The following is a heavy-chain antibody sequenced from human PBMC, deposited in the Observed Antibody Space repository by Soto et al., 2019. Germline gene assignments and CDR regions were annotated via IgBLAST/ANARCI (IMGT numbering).Heavy chain of an antibody. V-gene: IGHV2-5*02. Sequence: QITLKESGPTLVKPTQTLTLTCTFSGFSLSTSGVGVGWIRQPPGKALEWLALIYWDDDKRYSPSLKSRLTITKDTSKNQVVLTMTNMDPVDTATYYCAHRQGYDILNDAFDIWGQGTMVTVSS. CDR1: GFSLSTSGVG. CDR3: AHRQGYDILNDAFDI. J-gene: IGHJ3*02. D-gene: IGHD3-9*01. CDR2: IYWDDDK.